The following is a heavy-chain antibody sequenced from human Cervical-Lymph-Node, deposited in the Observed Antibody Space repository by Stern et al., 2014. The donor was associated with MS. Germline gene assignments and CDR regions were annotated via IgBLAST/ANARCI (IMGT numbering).Heavy chain of an antibody. CDR1: GYSFSSYW. V-gene: IGHV5-51*01. Sequence: EVQLVQSGAEMKTPGESLKISCKGSGYSFSSYWIGWGRQMPGKGLEWIGIIYPVDSDTRYIPSFQGQVTISADKSIRTAYLQWSSLKASDTAMYYCARFTTGSYYYFDLWGRGTLVTVSS. CDR2: IYPVDSDT. D-gene: IGHD3-22*01. CDR3: ARFTTGSYYYFDL. J-gene: IGHJ2*01.